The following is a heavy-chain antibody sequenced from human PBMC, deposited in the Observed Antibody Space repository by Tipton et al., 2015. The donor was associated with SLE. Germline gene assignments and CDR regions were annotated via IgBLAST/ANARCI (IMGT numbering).Heavy chain of an antibody. CDR1: GFTFSSYA. V-gene: IGHV3-30*04. Sequence: SLRLSCAASGFTFSSYAMHWVRQAPGKGLEWVAVISSDGSNKYYADSVKGRFTISRDNAKNTLYLQMNSLRAEDTAVYYCAREGISGYYDSSGYYGWGQGTLVTVSS. CDR3: AREGISGYYDSSGYYG. D-gene: IGHD3-22*01. CDR2: ISSDGSNK. J-gene: IGHJ4*02.